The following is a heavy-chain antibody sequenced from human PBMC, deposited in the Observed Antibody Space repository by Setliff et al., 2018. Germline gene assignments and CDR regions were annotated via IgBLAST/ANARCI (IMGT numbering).Heavy chain of an antibody. Sequence: ASVKVSCKASGYSFTSYGISWVRQAPGQGLEWMGWIVPQTKTTFYAEKFQGRVTFTADDATTTGYMELSNLRSEDTAVYFCTREGRGVTTAHWGQGTLVTVSS. CDR1: GYSFTSYG. J-gene: IGHJ4*02. V-gene: IGHV1-69*13. CDR2: IVPQTKTT. CDR3: TREGRGVTTAH. D-gene: IGHD4-17*01.